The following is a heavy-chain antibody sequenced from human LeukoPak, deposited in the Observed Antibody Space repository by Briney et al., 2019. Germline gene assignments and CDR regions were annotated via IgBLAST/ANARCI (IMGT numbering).Heavy chain of an antibody. D-gene: IGHD3-10*01. J-gene: IGHJ5*02. CDR3: ARDMVRGVIWFDP. CDR1: GYTFTGYY. Sequence: ASVKVSCKASGYTFTGYYMHWVRQAPGQGLEWMGRINPNSGGTNYAQKFQGRVTMTRYRSISTAYMELSRLRSDDTAVYYCARDMVRGVIWFDPWGQGTLVTVSS. CDR2: INPNSGGT. V-gene: IGHV1-2*06.